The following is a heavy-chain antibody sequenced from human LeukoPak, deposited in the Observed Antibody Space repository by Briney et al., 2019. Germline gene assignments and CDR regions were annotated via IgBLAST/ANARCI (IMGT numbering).Heavy chain of an antibody. D-gene: IGHD2-8*01. Sequence: ASVKVSCKASGYTFTSYGISWVRQAPGQGLEWMGWINPNSGGTNYAQKFQGRVTMTRDTSISTAYMELSRLRSDDTAVYYCARVVVMVYAGYYFDYWGQGTLVTVSS. CDR1: GYTFTSYG. CDR2: INPNSGGT. CDR3: ARVVVMVYAGYYFDY. J-gene: IGHJ4*02. V-gene: IGHV1-2*02.